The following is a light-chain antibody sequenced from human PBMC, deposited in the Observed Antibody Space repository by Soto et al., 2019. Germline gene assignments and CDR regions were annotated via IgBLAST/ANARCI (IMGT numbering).Light chain of an antibody. CDR1: SSNIGAGYD. Sequence: QSVLTQPPSVSGAPGQRVTISCTGSSSNIGAGYDVHWYQQLPGTAPKLLIYGNSNRPSGVPDRFSGSKSGTSASLAITGLQAADEADDYCQSSDSSRRGYVVFGGGTKLTVL. J-gene: IGLJ2*01. V-gene: IGLV1-40*01. CDR3: QSSDSSRRGYVV. CDR2: GNS.